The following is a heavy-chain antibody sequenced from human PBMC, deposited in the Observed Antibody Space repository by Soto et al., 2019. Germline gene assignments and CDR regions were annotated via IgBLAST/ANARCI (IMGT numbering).Heavy chain of an antibody. D-gene: IGHD3-10*01. CDR2: IAISGDTT. J-gene: IGHJ4*02. Sequence: VQLLESGGGLVQPGGSLRLSCAASGFTFSSYAMSWVRQAPGKGLEWVSDIAISGDTTYYADSVKGRFTISRDNSKNTVYLQLNRLRAEDTAAYFCARGSKDSYPGSRIFDFWGRGTLVTVSS. V-gene: IGHV3-23*01. CDR3: ARGSKDSYPGSRIFDF. CDR1: GFTFSSYA.